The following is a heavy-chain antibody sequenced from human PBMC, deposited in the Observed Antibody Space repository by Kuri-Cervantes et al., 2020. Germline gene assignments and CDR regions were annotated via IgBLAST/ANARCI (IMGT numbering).Heavy chain of an antibody. V-gene: IGHV3-23*01. Sequence: GESLKISCAASGFTFSSYAMSWVRQAPGKGLEWVSAISGSGGSTYYADSVKGRFTISRDNSKNTLYLQMNSLRAEDTAVYYCAKNMAWNSYRWFPTDYYYYCGMDVWGQGTTVTVSS. CDR2: ISGSGGST. D-gene: IGHD1/OR15-1a*01. J-gene: IGHJ6*02. CDR1: GFTFSSYA. CDR3: AKNMAWNSYRWFPTDYYYYCGMDV.